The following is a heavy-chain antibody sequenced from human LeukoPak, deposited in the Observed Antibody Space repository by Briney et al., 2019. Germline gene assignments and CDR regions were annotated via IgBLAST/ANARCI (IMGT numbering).Heavy chain of an antibody. CDR1: GYSFTSYW. J-gene: IGHJ5*02. Sequence: GESLKISCKGSGYSFTSYWIGWVRQMPGKGLEWMGIIYPGDSDTRYSPSFQGQVTISADKSISTAYLQWSSLKASDTAMYYCARVGASYSYGLAWSDPWGQETLVPVSS. V-gene: IGHV5-51*01. CDR3: ARVGASYSYGLAWSDP. D-gene: IGHD5-18*01. CDR2: IYPGDSDT.